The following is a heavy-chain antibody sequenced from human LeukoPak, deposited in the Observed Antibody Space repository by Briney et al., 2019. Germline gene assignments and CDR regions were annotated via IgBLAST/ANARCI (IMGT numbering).Heavy chain of an antibody. J-gene: IGHJ3*02. CDR2: IIPIFGTA. CDR3: ARDDPEWAFDI. D-gene: IGHD3-3*01. Sequence: SVTVSCTASGGTFSSYAISWVRQAPGQGLEWMGGIIPIFGTANYAQKFQGRVTITADESTSTAYMELSSLRSEDAAVYYCARDDPEWAFDIWGQGTMVTVSS. CDR1: GGTFSSYA. V-gene: IGHV1-69*01.